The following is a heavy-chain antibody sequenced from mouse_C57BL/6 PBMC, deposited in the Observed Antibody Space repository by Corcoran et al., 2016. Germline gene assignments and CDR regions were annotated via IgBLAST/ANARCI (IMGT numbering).Heavy chain of an antibody. V-gene: IGHV1-39*01. CDR1: GYSFTDYN. Sequence: EFQLQQSGPELVKPGASVKISCKASGYSFTDYNMNWVKQSNGKSLEWIGVINPNYGTTSYNQKFKGKATLTVDQSSSKAYMQLNSLTSAGSAVDYWERSGWGGFAYWGQGSLVTVTA. J-gene: IGHJ3*01. CDR3: ERSGWGGFAY. CDR2: INPNYGTT. D-gene: IGHD3-1*01.